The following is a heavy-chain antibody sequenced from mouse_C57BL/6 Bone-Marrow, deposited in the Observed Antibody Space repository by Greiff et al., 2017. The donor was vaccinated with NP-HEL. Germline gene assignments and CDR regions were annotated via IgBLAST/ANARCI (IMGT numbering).Heavy chain of an antibody. Sequence: QVQLQQSGAELVKPGASVKLSCKASGYTFTSYWMHWVKQRPGQGLEWIGMIHPNSGSTNYNEKFKSKATLTVDKSSSTAYMQLSSLTSEDSAVYYCARSGIYYDYDVGYWGQGTTLTVSS. CDR3: ARSGIYYDYDVGY. J-gene: IGHJ2*01. D-gene: IGHD2-4*01. V-gene: IGHV1-64*01. CDR1: GYTFTSYW. CDR2: IHPNSGST.